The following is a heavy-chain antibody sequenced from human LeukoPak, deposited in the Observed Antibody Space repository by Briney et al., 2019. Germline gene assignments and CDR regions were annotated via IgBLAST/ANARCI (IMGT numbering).Heavy chain of an antibody. V-gene: IGHV3-23*01. D-gene: IGHD4-11*01. CDR2: ISGSGGST. CDR1: GFTFSSYA. J-gene: IGHJ4*02. CDR3: AKEGTVTSLPDY. Sequence: GGSLRLSCAASGFTFSSYAMSWVRQAPGKGVEWVSAISGSGGSTNYADSVKGRFTISRDYSKNTLYLQMNSLRAEDTAVYYCAKEGTVTSLPDYWGQGTLVTVSS.